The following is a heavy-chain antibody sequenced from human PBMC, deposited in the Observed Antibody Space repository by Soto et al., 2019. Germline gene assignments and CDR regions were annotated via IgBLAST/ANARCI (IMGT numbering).Heavy chain of an antibody. CDR3: ARDRDYDYFDY. CDR1: GFTFSSYG. J-gene: IGHJ4*02. V-gene: IGHV3-33*01. CDR2: IWYDGSNK. D-gene: IGHD3-22*01. Sequence: QVQLVESGGGVVQPGRSLRLSCAASGFTFSSYGMHWVRQAPGKGLEWVAVIWYDGSNKYYADSVKGRFTISSDHSKNTLYLQMNSLRAEDTAVYYCARDRDYDYFDYWGQGTLVTVSS.